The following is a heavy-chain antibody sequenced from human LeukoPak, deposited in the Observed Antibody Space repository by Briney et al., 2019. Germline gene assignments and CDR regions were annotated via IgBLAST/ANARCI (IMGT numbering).Heavy chain of an antibody. D-gene: IGHD3-22*01. CDR3: AAVFYDSSGLIPEYYFDY. CDR1: GFTFTSSA. V-gene: IGHV1-58*02. J-gene: IGHJ4*02. Sequence: ASVKVSCKASGFTFTSSATQWVRQARGQRLEWIGWIVVGSGNTNYAQKFQERVTITRDMSTSTAYMELSSLRSEDTAVYYCAAVFYDSSGLIPEYYFDYWGQGTLVTVSS. CDR2: IVVGSGNT.